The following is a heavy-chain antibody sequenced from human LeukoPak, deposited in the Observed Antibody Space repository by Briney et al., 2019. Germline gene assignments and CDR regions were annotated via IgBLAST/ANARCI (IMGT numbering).Heavy chain of an antibody. V-gene: IGHV1-3*01. J-gene: IGHJ4*02. Sequence: ASVKVSCKASGYTFIDYTMHWLRQAPGQRLDWMGWINGGSGNTKYSPEFQGRVTITRDTSASTAYMELSSLRSEDTAVYYCANPRYDSSGYYYVDWGQGTLVTVSS. CDR3: ANPRYDSSGYYYVD. CDR2: INGGSGNT. D-gene: IGHD3-22*01. CDR1: GYTFIDYT.